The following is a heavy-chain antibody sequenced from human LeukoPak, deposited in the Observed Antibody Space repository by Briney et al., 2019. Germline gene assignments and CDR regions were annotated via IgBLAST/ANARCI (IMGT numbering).Heavy chain of an antibody. V-gene: IGHV4-59*01. J-gene: IGHJ4*02. D-gene: IGHD5-18*01. CDR1: GASISSYY. CDR3: ARGARGYSYG. Sequence: SETLSLTCTVSGASISSYYWSWIRQLPGKGLEWIGYIYYSGSTNYNPSLKSRVTISLDTSKNQFSLKLSSVIAADTAMYYCARGARGYSYGWGQGTRVTVSS. CDR2: IYYSGST.